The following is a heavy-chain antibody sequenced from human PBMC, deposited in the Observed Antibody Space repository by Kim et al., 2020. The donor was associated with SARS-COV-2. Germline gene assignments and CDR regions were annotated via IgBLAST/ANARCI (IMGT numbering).Heavy chain of an antibody. J-gene: IGHJ4*02. CDR3: ARHGGPSSSWFHFDY. V-gene: IGHV5-51*01. Sequence: PSFQGQVTISADKSISTAYLQWSSLKASDTAMYYCARHGGPSSSWFHFDYWGQGTLVTVS. D-gene: IGHD6-13*01.